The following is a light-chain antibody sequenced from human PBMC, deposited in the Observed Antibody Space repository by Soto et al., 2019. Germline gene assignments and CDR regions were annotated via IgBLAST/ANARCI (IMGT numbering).Light chain of an antibody. CDR1: SSNIGAGYD. CDR3: QSYDSSLSGNVV. V-gene: IGLV1-40*01. J-gene: IGLJ2*01. CDR2: GNS. Sequence: QSVLTQPPSVSGAPGQRVTISCTGSSSNIGAGYDVHWYQQLPGTAPKLLIYGNSNRPSGVPDRFSGSTSGTSASLAITGLHAEDEADYYCQSYDSSLSGNVVFGGGTQLTVL.